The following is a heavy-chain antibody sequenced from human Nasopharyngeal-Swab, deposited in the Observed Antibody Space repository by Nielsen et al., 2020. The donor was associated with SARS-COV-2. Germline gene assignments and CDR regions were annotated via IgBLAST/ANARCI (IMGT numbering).Heavy chain of an antibody. CDR1: GFTFSSYE. D-gene: IGHD2-8*01. J-gene: IGHJ6*02. CDR2: ISSSGSTI. V-gene: IGHV3-48*03. CDR3: ARDMLSYRVYYYYGMDV. Sequence: GESLKISCAASGFTFSSYEMNWVRQAPGKGLEWVLYISSSGSTIYYADSVKGRFTISRDNAKNSLYLQMNSLRAEDTAVYYCARDMLSYRVYYYYGMDVWGQGTTVTVSS.